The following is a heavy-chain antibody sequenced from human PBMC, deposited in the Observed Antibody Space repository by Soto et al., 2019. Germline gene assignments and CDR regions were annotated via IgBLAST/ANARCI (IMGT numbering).Heavy chain of an antibody. J-gene: IGHJ4*02. V-gene: IGHV4-39*07. CDR3: ARSDGRY. CDR1: GGSISSSSYY. Sequence: ETLSLTCTVSGGSISSSSYYWGWIRQPPGKGLEWIGSIYYSGSTYYNPSLKSRVTISVDTSKNQFSLKLSSVTAADTAVYYCARSDGRYWGQGTLVTVSS. CDR2: IYYSGST.